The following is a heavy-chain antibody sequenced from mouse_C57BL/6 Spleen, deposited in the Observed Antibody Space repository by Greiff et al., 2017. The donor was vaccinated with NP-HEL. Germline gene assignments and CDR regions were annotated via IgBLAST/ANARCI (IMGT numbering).Heavy chain of an antibody. CDR3: AKALYDYEDAMDY. V-gene: IGHV1-76*01. Sequence: QVQLKQSGAELVRPGASVKLSCKASGYTFTDYYINWVKQRPGQGLEWIARIYPGSGNTYYNEKFKGKATLTAEKSSSTAYMQLSSLTSEDSAVYFCAKALYDYEDAMDYWGQGTSVTVSS. CDR2: IYPGSGNT. J-gene: IGHJ4*01. CDR1: GYTFTDYY. D-gene: IGHD2-4*01.